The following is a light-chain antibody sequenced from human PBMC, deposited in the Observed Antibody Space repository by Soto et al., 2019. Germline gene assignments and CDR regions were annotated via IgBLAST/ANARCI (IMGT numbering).Light chain of an antibody. J-gene: IGKJ4*01. CDR2: GAY. CDR1: QGISNW. CDR3: QQTNTFFPLT. Sequence: DIQMTQSPSSVSASVGDRVTITCRASQGISNWLAWYQQQPGRAPKLLIYGAYTLQTGVPSRFSGGGPGTHFTLIISSLQPEDFATYYCQQTNTFFPLTFGGGTRVEIK. V-gene: IGKV1-12*01.